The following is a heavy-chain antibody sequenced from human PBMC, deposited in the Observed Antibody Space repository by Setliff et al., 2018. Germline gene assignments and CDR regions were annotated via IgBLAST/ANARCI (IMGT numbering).Heavy chain of an antibody. J-gene: IGHJ3*01. CDR1: GYTFISYG. CDR2: ISAYNGNT. D-gene: IGHD2-2*01. CDR3: ARVLFHCSSTSCYLDAFDF. V-gene: IGHV1-18*01. Sequence: ASVKVSCKASGYTFISYGISWVRQAPGQGLEWMGWISAYNGNTNYAQKLQGRVTMTTDTSTSTAYMELRSLRSDDTAVYYCARVLFHCSSTSCYLDAFDFWGQGTMVTVSS.